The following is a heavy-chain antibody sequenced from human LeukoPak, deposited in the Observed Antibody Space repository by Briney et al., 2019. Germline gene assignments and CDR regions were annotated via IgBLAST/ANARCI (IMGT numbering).Heavy chain of an antibody. CDR2: MNPNSGNT. V-gene: IGHV1-8*01. D-gene: IGHD4-17*01. CDR3: ARERLGEDYYYYYYMDV. CDR1: GYTFTSYD. J-gene: IGHJ6*03. Sequence: ASVRVSCKASGYTFTSYDINWVRQATGQGLEWMGWMNPNSGNTGYAQKFQGRVTMTTDTSTSTAYMELRSLRSDDTAVYYCARERLGEDYYYYYYMDVWGKGTTVTVSS.